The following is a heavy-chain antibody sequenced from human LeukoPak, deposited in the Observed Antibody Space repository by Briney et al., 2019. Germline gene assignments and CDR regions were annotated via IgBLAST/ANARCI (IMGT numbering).Heavy chain of an antibody. V-gene: IGHV1-46*01. CDR2: INPSGDST. CDR1: GYTFTSYY. D-gene: IGHD6-19*01. CDR3: ARDRYSSGWFDY. Sequence: ASVKVSCKASGYTFTSYYMHWVRQAPGQGLEWTGIINPSGDSTNYAQKFQGRVTMTRDMSTSTVYMELSSLRSEDTAVYYCARDRYSSGWFDYWGQGTLVTVSS. J-gene: IGHJ4*02.